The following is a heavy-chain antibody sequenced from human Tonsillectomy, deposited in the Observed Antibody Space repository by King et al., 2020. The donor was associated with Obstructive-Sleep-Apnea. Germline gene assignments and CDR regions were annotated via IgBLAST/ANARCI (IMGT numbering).Heavy chain of an antibody. CDR3: VRGSYYWYFDL. CDR1: GGSISSYY. Sequence: HVQLQESGPGLVKPSETLSLTCIVSGGSISSYYWSWIRQPPGEGLEWIGYIYYSGSTNYNPSLKSRVTISVDTSKNQFSLKLSSVTAADTAVYYCVRGSYYWYFDLWGRGTLVTVSS. CDR2: IYYSGST. V-gene: IGHV4-59*01. J-gene: IGHJ2*01. D-gene: IGHD1-26*01.